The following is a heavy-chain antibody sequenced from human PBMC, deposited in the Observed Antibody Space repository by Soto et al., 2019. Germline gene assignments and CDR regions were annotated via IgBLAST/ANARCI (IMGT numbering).Heavy chain of an antibody. J-gene: IGHJ5*02. CDR1: GVSFSGYL. D-gene: IGHD2-2*01. CDR3: ARDPGPRAAAIRGLGWFDP. CDR2: IKQDESEK. Sequence: GSMRLACAASGVSFSGYLMAWVRQTPGKGLEWVASIKQDESEKFYVDSVKGRFTISRDNAKKTVYLQMNGLRAEDTAVYYCARDPGPRAAAIRGLGWFDPWGQGTLVTVSS. V-gene: IGHV3-7*03.